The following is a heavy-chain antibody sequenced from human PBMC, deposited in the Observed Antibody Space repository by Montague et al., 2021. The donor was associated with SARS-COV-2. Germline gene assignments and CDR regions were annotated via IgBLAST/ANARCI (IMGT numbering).Heavy chain of an antibody. CDR2: IYRSGST. D-gene: IGHD3-22*01. V-gene: IGHV4-38-2*02. CDR3: ARRPYYYDSSGQFDP. J-gene: IGHJ5*02. Sequence: SETLSLTCTVSGYSISSDYYWGRIRQPPGKGLEWIGSIYRSGSTYYNPSLKSRVTISVDTSKNQFSLELSSVTAADTAVYYCARRPYYYDSSGQFDPWGQGVLVTVSS. CDR1: GYSISSDYY.